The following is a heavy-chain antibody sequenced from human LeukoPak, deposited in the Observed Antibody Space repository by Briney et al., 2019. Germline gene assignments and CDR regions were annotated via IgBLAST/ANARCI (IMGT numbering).Heavy chain of an antibody. CDR3: ARGRVVRGPGTDAFDI. CDR1: GFTFSSYA. D-gene: IGHD3-10*01. V-gene: IGHV3-23*01. J-gene: IGHJ3*02. Sequence: PGGSLRLSCAASGFTFSSYAMSWVRQAPGKGLEWVSAISGSGGSTYYADSVKGRFTISRDNSKNTLYLQMNSLRAEDTAVYYCARGRVVRGPGTDAFDIWGQGTMVTVSS. CDR2: ISGSGGST.